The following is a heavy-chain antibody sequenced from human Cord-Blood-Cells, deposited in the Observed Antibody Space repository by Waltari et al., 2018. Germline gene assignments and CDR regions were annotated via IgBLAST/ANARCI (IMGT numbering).Heavy chain of an antibody. V-gene: IGHV4-34*01. CDR1: GGSFSGYY. J-gene: IGHJ4*02. Sequence: QVQLQQWGAGLLKPSETLSLTCAVYGGSFSGYYGSWIRQPPGKGLEWIGEINHSGSTNYNPTLKSRVTISVDTSKIQFSLKLSSVTAADTAVYYCARGLGFDYWGQGTLVTVSS. CDR3: ARGLGFDY. D-gene: IGHD1-26*01. CDR2: INHSGST.